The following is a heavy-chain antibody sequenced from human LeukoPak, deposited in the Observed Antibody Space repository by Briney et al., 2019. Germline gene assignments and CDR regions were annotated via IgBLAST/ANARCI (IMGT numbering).Heavy chain of an antibody. CDR3: ARGEEYGSGTVHFDS. CDR2: IYYSGST. D-gene: IGHD3-10*01. Sequence: SETLSLTCTVSGGSISSYYWSWIRQPPGKGLEWIGYIYYSGSTNYNPSLKSRVTISVDTSKNQFSLKLTSVTAADTAVYYCARGEEYGSGTVHFDSWGQGTLVTVSS. J-gene: IGHJ4*02. CDR1: GGSISSYY. V-gene: IGHV4-59*12.